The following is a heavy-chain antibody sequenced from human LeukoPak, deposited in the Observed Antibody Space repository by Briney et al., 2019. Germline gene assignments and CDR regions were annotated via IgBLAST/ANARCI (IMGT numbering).Heavy chain of an antibody. CDR1: GGSISSYY. CDR3: VRVRDWNYFDY. D-gene: IGHD3/OR15-3a*01. J-gene: IGHJ4*02. Sequence: SETLSLTCTVSGGSISSYYWSRIRQPAGKGLEWIGRIYISGSTNYNPSLKSRVTMSVDTSKNQFSLKLSSVTAADTAVYFCVRVRDWNYFDYWGQGALVTVSS. CDR2: IYISGST. V-gene: IGHV4-4*07.